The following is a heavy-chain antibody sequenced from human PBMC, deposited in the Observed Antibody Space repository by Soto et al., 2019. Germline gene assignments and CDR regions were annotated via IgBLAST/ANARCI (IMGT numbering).Heavy chain of an antibody. CDR1: GGSVSSGSYY. Sequence: PSETLSLTCTVSGGSVSSGSYYWSWIRQPPGKGLEWIGYISNSGSTKYNPSLKGRVAISVDTSKNQFSLKLSSVTAADTAVYYCARDGYSNFDYWGQGTLVTVSS. CDR2: ISNSGST. V-gene: IGHV4-61*01. J-gene: IGHJ4*02. D-gene: IGHD4-4*01. CDR3: ARDGYSNFDY.